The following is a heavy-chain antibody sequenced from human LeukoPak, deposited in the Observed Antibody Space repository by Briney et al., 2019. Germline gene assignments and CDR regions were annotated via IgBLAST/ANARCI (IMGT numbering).Heavy chain of an antibody. V-gene: IGHV4-31*03. CDR2: IYYSGST. D-gene: IGHD5-12*01. CDR1: GGSISSGGYY. Sequence: PSETLSLTCTVSGGSISSGGYYWSWIRQHPGKGLEWIGYIYYSGSTYYNPSLKSRVTISVDTSKNQFSLKLSSVTAADTAVYYCARGAYSGYGDAFDIWGQGTMVTVSS. J-gene: IGHJ3*02. CDR3: ARGAYSGYGDAFDI.